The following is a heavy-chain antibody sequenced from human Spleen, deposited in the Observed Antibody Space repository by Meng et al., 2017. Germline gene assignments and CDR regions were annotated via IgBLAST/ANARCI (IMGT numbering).Heavy chain of an antibody. D-gene: IGHD4-11*01. CDR2: INHSGST. J-gene: IGHJ4*02. CDR3: ARGPTTMAHDFDY. CDR1: GGSFSDYY. V-gene: IGHV4-34*01. Sequence: QVRLHKWGAGLLQPPETLSLTCVVSGGSFSDYYWSWIRQPPGKGLEWIGEINHSGSTNYNPSLESRATISVDTSQNNLSLKLSSVTAADSAVYYCARGPTTMAHDFDYWGQGTLVTVPS.